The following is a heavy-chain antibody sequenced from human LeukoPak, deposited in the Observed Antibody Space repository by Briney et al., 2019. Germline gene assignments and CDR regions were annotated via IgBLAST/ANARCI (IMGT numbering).Heavy chain of an antibody. CDR3: ARHPPRPTWDFDY. D-gene: IGHD1-26*01. CDR1: GYSIGSGYY. CDR2: IHHSGAT. V-gene: IGHV4-38-2*02. Sequence: SETLSLTCTVSGYSIGSGYYWDWIRQTPGKGLEWVGSIHHSGATYYNPSLKSRVTISMDSPRDQFSLTLSSATAADTALYFSARHPPRPTWDFDYWGQGTLVIVSS. J-gene: IGHJ4*02.